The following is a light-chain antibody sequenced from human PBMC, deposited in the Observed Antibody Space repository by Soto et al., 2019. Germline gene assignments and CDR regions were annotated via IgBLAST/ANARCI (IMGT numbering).Light chain of an antibody. Sequence: IQMTQSPSPLSASVGARFTITGRASQSISSWLAWYQQKPGKAPKLLIYDASSLESGVPSRFSGSGSGTEFTLTISSLQPDDFATYYCQHYNSYSEAFGQGTKVDIK. J-gene: IGKJ1*01. V-gene: IGKV1-5*01. CDR1: QSISSW. CDR3: QHYNSYSEA. CDR2: DAS.